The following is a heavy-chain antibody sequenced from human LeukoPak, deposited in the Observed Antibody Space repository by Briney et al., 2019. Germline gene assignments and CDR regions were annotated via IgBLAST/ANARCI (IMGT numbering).Heavy chain of an antibody. V-gene: IGHV1-69*13. Sequence: ASVKVSCKASGGTFSSYAISWVRQAPGQGLEWMGGIIPIFGTANYAQKFQGRVTITADESTSTAYMEQSSLRSEDTAVYYCARVLRYCSSTSCYPTGGYYYYYGMNVWGQGTTVTVSS. CDR1: GGTFSSYA. D-gene: IGHD2-2*01. CDR2: IIPIFGTA. J-gene: IGHJ6*02. CDR3: ARVLRYCSSTSCYPTGGYYYYYGMNV.